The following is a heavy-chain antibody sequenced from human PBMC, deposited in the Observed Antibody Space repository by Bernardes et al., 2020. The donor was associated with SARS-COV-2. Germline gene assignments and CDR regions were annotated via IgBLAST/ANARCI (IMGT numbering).Heavy chain of an antibody. Sequence: SETLSLTCTVSGGSISSGGYYWSWIRQHPWKGLEWIGYIAYNENTYYNPSLKSRVTISVGTSQSQFSLSLRSVTAADTAVYYCARNSNYYDSSGYYHNWFDPWGQGTLVTVSS. V-gene: IGHV4-31*03. CDR3: ARNSNYYDSSGYYHNWFDP. CDR1: GGSISSGGYY. CDR2: IAYNENT. J-gene: IGHJ5*02. D-gene: IGHD3-22*01.